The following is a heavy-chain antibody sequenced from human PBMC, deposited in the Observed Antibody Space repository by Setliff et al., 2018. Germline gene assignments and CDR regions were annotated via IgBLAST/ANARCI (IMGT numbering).Heavy chain of an antibody. CDR2: IYPGDSDT. Sequence: GESLKISCKGSGYSLTSYWIGWVRQVPGKGPEWMGIIYPGDSDTQYSPSFQGQVTMSADKSFSTAFLQWSSLKASDTAIYYCARLGGDSTGYSLDYWGQGSLVTVSS. D-gene: IGHD3-9*01. J-gene: IGHJ4*02. V-gene: IGHV5-51*01. CDR3: ARLGGDSTGYSLDY. CDR1: GYSLTSYW.